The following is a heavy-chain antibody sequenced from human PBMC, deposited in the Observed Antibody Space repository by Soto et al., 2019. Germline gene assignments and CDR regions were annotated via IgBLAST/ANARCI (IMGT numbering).Heavy chain of an antibody. Sequence: SETLSLTCTVSGGSISSGDYYWSWIRQPPGKGLGWIGYLYYSGSTNYNPSLKSRVTISVDTSKNQFSLKLSSVTAADTAVYYCARVKTGAAAGDYYYYGMDVWGQGTTVTVSS. CDR1: GGSISSGDYY. V-gene: IGHV4-61*08. D-gene: IGHD6-13*01. CDR3: ARVKTGAAAGDYYYYGMDV. J-gene: IGHJ6*02. CDR2: LYYSGST.